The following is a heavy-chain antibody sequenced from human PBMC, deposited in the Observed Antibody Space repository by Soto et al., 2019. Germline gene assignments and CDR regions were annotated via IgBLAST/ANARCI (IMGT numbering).Heavy chain of an antibody. CDR3: ARAEDDYGDQDHFDF. J-gene: IGHJ4*02. D-gene: IGHD4-17*01. CDR1: GFTFSNYA. CDR2: ISGSGGST. Sequence: GGSLRLSCAASGFTFSNYAVTWVRQAPGKGLEWVSTISGSGGSTYYADSVKGRFTISRDNSKNTLYLQMNSLRVEDTAVYYCARAEDDYGDQDHFDFWGQGTLVTVSS. V-gene: IGHV3-23*01.